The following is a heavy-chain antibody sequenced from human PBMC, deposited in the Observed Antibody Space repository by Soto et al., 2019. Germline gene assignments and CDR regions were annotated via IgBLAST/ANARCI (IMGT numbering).Heavy chain of an antibody. CDR1: GYTFTSYG. J-gene: IGHJ4*02. D-gene: IGHD6-19*01. Sequence: QVQLVQSGAEVKKPGASVKVSCQASGYTFTSYGISWVRQAPGQGLEWMGWTSSYNGNTNYALKLQGRVTMTPDTSTSTAYMELRSLRSDATAVYYCARDVRSGWYLMGYWGQGTLVTVSS. V-gene: IGHV1-18*01. CDR2: TSSYNGNT. CDR3: ARDVRSGWYLMGY.